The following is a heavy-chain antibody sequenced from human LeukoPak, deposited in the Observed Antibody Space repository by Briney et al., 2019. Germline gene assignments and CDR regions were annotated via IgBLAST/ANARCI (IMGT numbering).Heavy chain of an antibody. V-gene: IGHV3-20*04. Sequence: PGGSLRLSCAASGFTFDDYAMNWVRQAPGKGMEWVSCINGKGDSAGYAVSVKGRFTISRDNAKNSLHLQMNSLRAEDTALYYCARVAVGATFDFWGQGTLVTVS. CDR1: GFTFDDYA. CDR2: INGKGDSA. J-gene: IGHJ4*02. CDR3: ARVAVGATFDF. D-gene: IGHD1-26*01.